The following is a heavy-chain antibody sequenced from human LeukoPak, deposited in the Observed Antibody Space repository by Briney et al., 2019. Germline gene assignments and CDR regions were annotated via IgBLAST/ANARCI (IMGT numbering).Heavy chain of an antibody. D-gene: IGHD3-10*01. Sequence: GGSLRLSCAASGFTFNSYAMSWVRQAPGKGLEWVSAISGSGGGTYYADSVKGRFTISRDNSKNTLYLQMNSLRPEDTAVYYCTKEGLPSGTSWSAWFDPWGQGTLVTVSA. J-gene: IGHJ5*02. CDR3: TKEGLPSGTSWSAWFDP. CDR2: ISGSGGGT. CDR1: GFTFNSYA. V-gene: IGHV3-23*01.